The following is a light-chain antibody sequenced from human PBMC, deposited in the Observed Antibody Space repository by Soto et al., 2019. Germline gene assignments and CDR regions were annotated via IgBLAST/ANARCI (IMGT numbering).Light chain of an antibody. CDR3: QQYGSSPQT. CDR2: GAS. Sequence: EILMTQSPATLSVSPGERVTLSCRASQSVMSNFAWYQQKPGQAPRLLIYGASTRATGVPARFSGSGSGTDFTLTISRLEPEDFAVFYCQQYGSSPQTFGQGTKVDNK. J-gene: IGKJ1*01. CDR1: QSVMSN. V-gene: IGKV3-15*01.